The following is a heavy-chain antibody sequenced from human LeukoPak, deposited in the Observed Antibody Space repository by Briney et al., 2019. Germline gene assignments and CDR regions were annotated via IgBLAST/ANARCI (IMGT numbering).Heavy chain of an antibody. Sequence: SETLSLTCTVSDGSISSNIYYWGWIRQPPGKGLEWIGSINYSGSTYHSPSLESRVTISVDTSRIQISLRLSSVTAADTAVYYCARGGSYFVHWGQGTLVTVSS. D-gene: IGHD3-16*01. V-gene: IGHV4-39*01. CDR2: INYSGST. J-gene: IGHJ4*02. CDR1: DGSISSNIYY. CDR3: ARGGSYFVH.